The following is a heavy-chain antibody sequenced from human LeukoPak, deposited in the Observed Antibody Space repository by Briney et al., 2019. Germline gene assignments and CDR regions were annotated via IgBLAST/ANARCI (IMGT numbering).Heavy chain of an antibody. CDR3: ARDEEGYCSGGSCYPRWLD. Sequence: PGGSLRLSCAASGFTVSSNYMSWVRQAPGKGLEWVAVIYSGDSTYYADSVKGRFAISRDNTKNTLNLQMNSLRVEDTAVYYCARDEEGYCSGGSCYPRWLDWGQGTLVTVSS. D-gene: IGHD2-15*01. J-gene: IGHJ4*02. V-gene: IGHV3-66*01. CDR1: GFTVSSNY. CDR2: IYSGDST.